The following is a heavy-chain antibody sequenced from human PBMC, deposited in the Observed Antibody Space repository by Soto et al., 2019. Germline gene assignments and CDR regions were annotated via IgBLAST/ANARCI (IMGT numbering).Heavy chain of an antibody. Sequence: PSETLSLTCGVSGGSISSGCYSWSWIRQPPGKGLEWIGYIYHIGSTYYNPSLKSRVIISVDRSKNQFSLKLSSVTAADTAVYYCARQPYYGEHNEGWFDPPGQGTLVPVCS. CDR3: ARQPYYGEHNEGWFDP. CDR2: IYHIGST. D-gene: IGHD4-17*01. CDR1: GGSISSGCYS. J-gene: IGHJ5*02. V-gene: IGHV4-30-2*01.